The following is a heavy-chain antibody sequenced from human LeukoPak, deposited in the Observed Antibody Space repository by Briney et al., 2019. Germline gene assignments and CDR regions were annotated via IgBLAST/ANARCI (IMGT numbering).Heavy chain of an antibody. J-gene: IGHJ3*02. CDR1: GGSISSYY. V-gene: IGHV4-59*01. D-gene: IGHD6-13*01. CDR2: IYYSGGT. Sequence: PSETLSLTCTVSGGSISSYYWSWIRQPPGKGLEWIGYIYYSGGTNYNPSLKSRVTISVDTSKNQFSLKLSSVTAADTAVYYCARSEGDSSSWYYAFDIWGQGAMVTVSS. CDR3: ARSEGDSSSWYYAFDI.